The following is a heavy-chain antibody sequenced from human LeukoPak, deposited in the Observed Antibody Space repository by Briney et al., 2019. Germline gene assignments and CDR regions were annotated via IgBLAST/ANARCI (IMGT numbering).Heavy chain of an antibody. J-gene: IGHJ4*02. CDR2: INPSGGST. V-gene: IGHV1-46*01. CDR3: ASSSSYYYDSSGFGY. Sequence: GASVKVSCKASGYTFTSYYMHWVRQAPGQGLEWMGIINPSGGSTSYAQKFQGRVTMTRDTSTRTVYMELSSLRSEDTAVYYCASSSSYYYDSSGFGYWGQGTLVTVSS. CDR1: GYTFTSYY. D-gene: IGHD3-22*01.